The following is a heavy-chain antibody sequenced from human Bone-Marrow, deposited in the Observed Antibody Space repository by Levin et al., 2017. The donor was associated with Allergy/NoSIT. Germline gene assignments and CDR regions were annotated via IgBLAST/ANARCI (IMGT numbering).Heavy chain of an antibody. CDR1: GFSLSDYY. Sequence: GESLKISCAASGFSLSDYYMSWIRQAPGKGLEWLSHINDDGRFTYYADSVKGRFTISRGNAENSLYLQMNSLRADDTAVYYCARAALDGYKFWLESWGQGTLVTVSS. D-gene: IGHD5-24*01. J-gene: IGHJ5*01. V-gene: IGHV3-11*01. CDR2: INDDGRFT. CDR3: ARAALDGYKFWLES.